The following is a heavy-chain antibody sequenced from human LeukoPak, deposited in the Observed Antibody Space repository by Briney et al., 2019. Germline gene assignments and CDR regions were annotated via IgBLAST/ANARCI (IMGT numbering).Heavy chain of an antibody. Sequence: SETLSLTCAVYGGSFSGYYWSWIRQPPGKGLQWIGYIYYSGTTNYNPSLNSRVTMSIDTSKNQFSLKLSSLTAADTAVYYCARRGGSESYLFDYWGQGTLVIVS. V-gene: IGHV4-59*08. CDR3: ARRGGSESYLFDY. CDR1: GGSFSGYY. D-gene: IGHD3-10*01. J-gene: IGHJ4*02. CDR2: IYYSGTT.